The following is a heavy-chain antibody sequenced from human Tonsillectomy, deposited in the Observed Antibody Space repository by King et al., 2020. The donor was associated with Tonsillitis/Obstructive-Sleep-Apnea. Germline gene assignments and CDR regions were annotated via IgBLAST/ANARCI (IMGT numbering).Heavy chain of an antibody. V-gene: IGHV1-69*01. CDR1: GGTFSSYA. D-gene: IGHD2-2*01. J-gene: IGHJ1*01. CDR2: IIPIFGTA. Sequence: QLVQSGAEVKKPGSSVKVSCKASGGTFSSYAISWVRQAPGQGLEWMGGIIPIFGTANYAQKFQGRVTITADESTSTAYMELSSRRSEDTAVYYCARKEGYCSSTSCLGFFQHWGQGTLVTVSS. CDR3: ARKEGYCSSTSCLGFFQH.